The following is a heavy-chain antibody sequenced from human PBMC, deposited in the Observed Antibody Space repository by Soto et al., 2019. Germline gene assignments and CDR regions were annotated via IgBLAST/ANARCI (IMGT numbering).Heavy chain of an antibody. CDR1: GFTFSSYW. D-gene: IGHD6-6*01. CDR3: ARDQYSSSPDY. Sequence: GGSLRLSCAASGFTFSSYWMHWVRQAPGKGLKWVSRITSTSTTTYYADSVKGRFTISRDNAKNSLYLQMNSLTAADTAVYYCARDQYSSSPDYWGREPWSPSPQ. J-gene: IGHJ4*02. V-gene: IGHV3-48*01. CDR2: ITSTSTTT.